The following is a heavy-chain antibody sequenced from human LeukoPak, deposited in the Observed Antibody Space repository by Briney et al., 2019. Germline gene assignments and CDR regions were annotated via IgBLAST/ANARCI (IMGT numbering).Heavy chain of an antibody. CDR1: GYTFTSYY. CDR3: AADSGSYRYYFDY. Sequence: ASVKVSCKASGYTFTSYYMHWVRQAPGQGLEWMGIINPSGGSTSYAQKFQGRVTMTRGMSTSTVYMELSSLRSEDTAVYYCAADSGSYRYYFDYWGQGTLVTVSS. J-gene: IGHJ4*02. D-gene: IGHD1-26*01. V-gene: IGHV1-46*01. CDR2: INPSGGST.